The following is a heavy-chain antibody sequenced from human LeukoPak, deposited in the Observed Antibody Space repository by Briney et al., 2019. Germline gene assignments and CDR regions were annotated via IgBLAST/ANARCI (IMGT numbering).Heavy chain of an antibody. V-gene: IGHV4-34*01. CDR2: IYYSGST. J-gene: IGHJ4*02. CDR3: ARWRKGSGYYLDY. CDR1: GGSFSGYN. D-gene: IGHD3-22*01. Sequence: PSEALSLTCAVYGGSFSGYNWNWIRQAPGKGLEWIGSIYYSGSTYYNPSLKSRVTISVDTSKNQFSLKLSSVTAADTAVYYCARWRKGSGYYLDYWGQGTLVTVSS.